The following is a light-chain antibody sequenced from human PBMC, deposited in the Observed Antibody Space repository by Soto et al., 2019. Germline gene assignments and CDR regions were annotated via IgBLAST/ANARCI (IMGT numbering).Light chain of an antibody. Sequence: TVMTQSPATLSVSPGERATLSCRASQSVGSNLAWYQQKPGQAPRLLIYGASTRATGIPARFSGSGSGTEFILTSSSLQSEDCAVYYCQQYDSWPWTFGQGTKVEIK. J-gene: IGKJ1*01. V-gene: IGKV3-15*01. CDR2: GAS. CDR1: QSVGSN. CDR3: QQYDSWPWT.